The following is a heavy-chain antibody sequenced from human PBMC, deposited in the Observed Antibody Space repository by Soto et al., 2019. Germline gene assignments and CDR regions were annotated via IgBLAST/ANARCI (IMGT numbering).Heavy chain of an antibody. CDR1: GGSISSNSYY. V-gene: IGHV4-39*01. Sequence: QLQLQESGPGLVKPSETLSLTCTVSGGSISSNSYYWAWIRQPPGKGLEWIGNIYYSGTTYYNPSLRSRVTISVDTSKNQFSLKLSSVTAADTAVYYCARHKGGYYSGVDVWGQGTTVTVSS. D-gene: IGHD3-16*01. CDR2: IYYSGTT. CDR3: ARHKGGYYSGVDV. J-gene: IGHJ6*02.